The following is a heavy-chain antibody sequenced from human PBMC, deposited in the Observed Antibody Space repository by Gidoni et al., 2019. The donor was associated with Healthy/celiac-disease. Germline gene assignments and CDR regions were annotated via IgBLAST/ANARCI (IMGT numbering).Heavy chain of an antibody. D-gene: IGHD6-19*01. V-gene: IGHV3-23*01. Sequence: EVQLLESGGGLVQPGGSLRLSCAASGFPFSRYAMSWVRQAPGKGLEWVSAISGSGGSTYYADSVKGRFTISRDNSKNTLYLQMNSLRAEDTAVYYCAKQIAVAGLPLFGYFDYWGQGTLVTVSS. CDR3: AKQIAVAGLPLFGYFDY. J-gene: IGHJ4*02. CDR2: ISGSGGST. CDR1: GFPFSRYA.